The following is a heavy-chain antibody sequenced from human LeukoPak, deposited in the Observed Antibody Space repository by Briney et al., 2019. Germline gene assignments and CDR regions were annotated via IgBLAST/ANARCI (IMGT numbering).Heavy chain of an antibody. V-gene: IGHV4-4*02. J-gene: IGHJ3*02. CDR3: AALPNSGWYLGGVPAFDI. D-gene: IGHD6-19*01. CDR2: IYHSGST. Sequence: SETLSLTCAVSGGSISSSNWWSWVRQPPGKGLEWIGEIYHSGSTNYNPSLKSRVTISVDKSKNQFSLKLSSVTAADTAVYYCAALPNSGWYLGGVPAFDIWGQGTMVTVSS. CDR1: GGSISSSNW.